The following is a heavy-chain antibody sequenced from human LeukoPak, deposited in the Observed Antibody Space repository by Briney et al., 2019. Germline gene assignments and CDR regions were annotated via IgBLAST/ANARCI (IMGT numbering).Heavy chain of an antibody. D-gene: IGHD6-19*01. J-gene: IGHJ4*02. CDR1: GFTFSKYW. V-gene: IGHV3-74*01. Sequence: GGSLRLSCAASGFTFSKYWMLCVRQAPGKGLESVSRINTDGTVTTYADSVKGRFTVSRDNADNTMFLQMNSVRDEDTAVYYCARVSARSGSGWLHFDYWGQGTLVTVSS. CDR3: ARVSARSGSGWLHFDY. CDR2: INTDGTVT.